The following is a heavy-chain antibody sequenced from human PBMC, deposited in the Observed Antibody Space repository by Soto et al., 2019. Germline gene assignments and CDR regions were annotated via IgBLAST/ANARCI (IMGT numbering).Heavy chain of an antibody. CDR1: GFTFTSSA. D-gene: IGHD7-27*01. V-gene: IGHV1-58*01. J-gene: IGHJ6*02. CDR3: AAELGHYYGMDV. CDR2: IVVGSGNT. Sequence: SVKVSCKASGFTFTSSAVQWVRQARGQRLEWIGWIVVGSGNTNYAQKFQERVTITRGMSTSTAYMELSSLRSEDTAVYYCAAELGHYYGMDVWGQGTTVTVSS.